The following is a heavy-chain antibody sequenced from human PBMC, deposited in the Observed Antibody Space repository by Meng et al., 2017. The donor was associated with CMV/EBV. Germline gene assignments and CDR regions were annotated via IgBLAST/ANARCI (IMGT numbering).Heavy chain of an antibody. J-gene: IGHJ4*02. CDR2: IIPIFGTA. CDR3: ARGSFTYDSLNYFDY. D-gene: IGHD3-3*01. CDR1: GGTFSGYA. V-gene: IGHV1-69*05. Sequence: SVKVSCKASGGTFSGYAISWVRQAPGQGLEWMGGIIPIFGTANYAQKFQGRATITTDESTSTAYMELSSLRSEDTAVYYCARGSFTYDSLNYFDYWGQGTLVTVSS.